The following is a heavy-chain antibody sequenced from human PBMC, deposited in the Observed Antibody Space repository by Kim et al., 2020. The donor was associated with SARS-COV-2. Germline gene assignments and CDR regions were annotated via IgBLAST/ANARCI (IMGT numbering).Heavy chain of an antibody. V-gene: IGHV3-21*06. J-gene: IGHJ6*02. CDR2: IDSSGRST. Sequence: GGSLRLSCAGSGFTFSSYSMNWVRQAPGKGLEWVSYIDSSGRSTHYADLVMGRFSISKDNTQNSLFLQMSSLRAEDTGVYYCVRGDAGYAGYYFGMDVWGQGTTVTVSS. D-gene: IGHD2-2*01. CDR3: VRGDAGYAGYYFGMDV. CDR1: GFTFSSYS.